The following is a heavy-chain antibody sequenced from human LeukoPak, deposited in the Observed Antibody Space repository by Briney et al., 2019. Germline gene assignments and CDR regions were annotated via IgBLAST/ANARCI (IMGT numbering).Heavy chain of an antibody. CDR1: GFTFSSYV. Sequence: GGPLRLSCAASGFTFSSYVMNWVRQAPGKGLEWVSVISGSGGSTDYADSVKGRFTISRDNSKNTLYLQMSSLRAEDTAIYYCAKGGIVATSYWGQGTLVTVSS. J-gene: IGHJ4*02. D-gene: IGHD5-12*01. CDR2: ISGSGGST. V-gene: IGHV3-23*01. CDR3: AKGGIVATSY.